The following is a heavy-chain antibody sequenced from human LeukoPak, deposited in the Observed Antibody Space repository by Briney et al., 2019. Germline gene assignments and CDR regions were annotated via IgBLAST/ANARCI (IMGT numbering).Heavy chain of an antibody. CDR1: GGSISSYY. CDR2: IYYSGST. CDR3: ARLLGAREAAMHSGGWYYYYGMDV. J-gene: IGHJ6*02. Sequence: SETLSLTCTVSGGSISSYYWSWIRQPPGKGLEWIGYIYYSGSTNYNPSLKSRVTISVDTSKNQFSLKLSSVTAADTAVYYCARLLGAREAAMHSGGWYYYYGMDVWGQGTTVTVSS. V-gene: IGHV4-59*08. D-gene: IGHD2-2*01.